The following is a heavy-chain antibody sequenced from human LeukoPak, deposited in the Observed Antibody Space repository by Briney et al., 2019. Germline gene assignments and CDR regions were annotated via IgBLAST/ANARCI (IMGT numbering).Heavy chain of an antibody. CDR3: AKGIAVAGIRYYFDY. Sequence: GGSLRLSCAASGFTFSSYAMHWVRQAPGKGLEWVAVISYDGSNKYYADSVKGRFTISRDNSKNTLYLQMNSLRAEDTAVYYCAKGIAVAGIRYYFDYWGQGTLVTVSS. D-gene: IGHD6-19*01. J-gene: IGHJ4*02. V-gene: IGHV3-30-3*01. CDR2: ISYDGSNK. CDR1: GFTFSSYA.